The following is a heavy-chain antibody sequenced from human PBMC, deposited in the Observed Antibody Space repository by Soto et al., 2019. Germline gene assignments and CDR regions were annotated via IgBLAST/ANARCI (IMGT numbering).Heavy chain of an antibody. J-gene: IGHJ6*02. CDR1: GGSISSSNW. CDR3: ARVGDYYYYGMDV. V-gene: IGHV4-4*02. Sequence: PSETLSLTCALSGGSISSSNWWSWVRQPPGKGLEGIGEIYHSGSTNYNPSLKSRVTISVDKSKNQFSLKLSSVTAADTAVYYCARVGDYYYYGMDVWGQGTTVTVSS. CDR2: IYHSGST.